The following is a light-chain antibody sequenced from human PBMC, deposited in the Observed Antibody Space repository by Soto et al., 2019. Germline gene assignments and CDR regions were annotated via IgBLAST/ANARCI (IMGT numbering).Light chain of an antibody. V-gene: IGLV2-14*01. CDR3: SSYTTSSTLV. CDR2: EVS. CDR1: SNDVGGYNY. J-gene: IGLJ1*01. Sequence: QSALTQPASVSGAPGQSITIFCTGTSNDVGGYNYVSWYKHHPGKAPKLMIFEVSNRPSGVSTRFSGSKFGDTASLAISGLQAEDEADYYCSSYTTSSTLVFGTGTKLTVL.